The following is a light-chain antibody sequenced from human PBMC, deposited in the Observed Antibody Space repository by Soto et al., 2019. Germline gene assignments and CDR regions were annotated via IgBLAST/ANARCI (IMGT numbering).Light chain of an antibody. CDR1: QAISSD. Sequence: DIKLTQAPSFLSASAGDRVSITCRASQAISSDLAWYQQKPGRAPKLLIYAASTLQSGVPARFRGSGSGTKFTLTIISRQPEDFATYYYQQRCSTPPTFGGGTKVDIK. J-gene: IGKJ4*01. V-gene: IGKV1-9*01. CDR3: QQRCSTPPT. CDR2: AAS.